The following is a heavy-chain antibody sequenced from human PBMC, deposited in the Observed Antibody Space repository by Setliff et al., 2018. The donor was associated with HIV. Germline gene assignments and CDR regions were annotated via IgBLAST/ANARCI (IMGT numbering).Heavy chain of an antibody. Sequence: SETLSLTCTVSGGSISSSSYYWGWIRQPPGKGLEWIGNIYYSGSTYYNPSLKSRVTMSVDTSENQFSLRLNSVTAADTAVYYCARYRYYYDSSGYGRWFDPWGQGTLVTVSS. CDR2: IYYSGST. CDR1: GGSISSSSYY. J-gene: IGHJ5*02. D-gene: IGHD3-22*01. CDR3: ARYRYYYDSSGYGRWFDP. V-gene: IGHV4-39*01.